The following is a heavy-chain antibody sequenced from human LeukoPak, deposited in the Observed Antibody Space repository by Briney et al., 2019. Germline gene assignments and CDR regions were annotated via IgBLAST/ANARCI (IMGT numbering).Heavy chain of an antibody. Sequence: PSETLSLTCTVSGGSISSSSYYWGWIRQPPGKGLEWIGSIYYSGSTYYNPSLKSRVTISVDTSKNQFSLKLSSVTAADTAVYYCAREGESDSSGWYGDYYYYGMDVWGQGTTVTVSS. D-gene: IGHD6-19*01. J-gene: IGHJ6*02. CDR2: IYYSGST. V-gene: IGHV4-39*07. CDR1: GGSISSSSYY. CDR3: AREGESDSSGWYGDYYYYGMDV.